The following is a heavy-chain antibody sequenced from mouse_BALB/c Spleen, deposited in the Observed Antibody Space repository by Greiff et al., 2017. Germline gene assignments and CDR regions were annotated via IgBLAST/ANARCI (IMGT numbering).Heavy chain of an antibody. V-gene: IGHV7-3*02. Sequence: EVHLVESGGGLVQPGGSLRLSCAPSGFTFTDYYMSWVRQPPGKALEWLDFIRNKANGYTTEYSASVKGRFTISRDNSQSILYLQMNTLRAEDSATYYCARGLGYFDYWGQGTTLTVSS. CDR3: ARGLGYFDY. CDR2: IRNKANGYTT. D-gene: IGHD4-1*01. J-gene: IGHJ2*01. CDR1: GFTFTDYY.